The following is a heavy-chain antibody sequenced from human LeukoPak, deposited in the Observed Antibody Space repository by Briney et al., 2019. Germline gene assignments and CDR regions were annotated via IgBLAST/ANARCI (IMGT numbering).Heavy chain of an antibody. CDR2: ISWNSGSI. V-gene: IGHV3-9*01. J-gene: IGHJ4*02. CDR1: GFTFDDYA. Sequence: PGGSLRLSCAASGFTFDDYAMHWVRQAPGKGLEWVSGISWNSGSIGYADSVKGRFTISRDNAKNSLYLQMNSLRAEDTALYYCAKGVTMVRGVIRSYFDYWGQGTLVTVSS. D-gene: IGHD3-10*01. CDR3: AKGVTMVRGVIRSYFDY.